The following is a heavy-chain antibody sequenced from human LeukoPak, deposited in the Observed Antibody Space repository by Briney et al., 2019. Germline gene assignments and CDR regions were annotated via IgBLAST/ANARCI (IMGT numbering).Heavy chain of an antibody. CDR2: IWYDGSNK. CDR1: GFTFSSYG. V-gene: IGHV3-33*01. D-gene: IGHD6-19*01. J-gene: IGHJ4*02. Sequence: GGSLRLSCAAFGFTFSSYGMHWVRQAPGKGLEWVAVIWYDGSNKYYADSVKGRFTISRDNSKNTLYLQMNSLRAEDTAVYYCARGAVAGTFDYWGQGTLVTVSS. CDR3: ARGAVAGTFDY.